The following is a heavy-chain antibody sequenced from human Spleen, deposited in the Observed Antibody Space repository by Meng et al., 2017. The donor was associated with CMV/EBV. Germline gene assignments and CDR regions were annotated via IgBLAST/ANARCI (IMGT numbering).Heavy chain of an antibody. CDR3: ARGGDFWSGYYTHYYYYGMDV. CDR1: GDSITSSSFY. D-gene: IGHD3-3*01. Sequence: SETLSLTCTVSGDSITSSSFYWGWIRQPPGKGLEWIGEINYRGSVNYNPSLKSRVTISVDTSKNQFSLKLSSVTAADTAVYYCARGGDFWSGYYTHYYYYGMDVWGQGTTVTVSS. J-gene: IGHJ6*02. CDR2: INYRGSV. V-gene: IGHV4-39*07.